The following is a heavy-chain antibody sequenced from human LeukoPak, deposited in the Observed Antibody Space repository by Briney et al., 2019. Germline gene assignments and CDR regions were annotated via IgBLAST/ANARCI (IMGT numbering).Heavy chain of an antibody. CDR3: ARQGYSSSKLFDY. CDR2: IYTSGST. CDR1: GGSISSYY. J-gene: IGHJ4*02. V-gene: IGHV4-4*09. Sequence: PSETLSLTCTVSGGSISSYYWSWIRQPPGKGREWIGYIYTSGSTNYNPSLKSRVTISVDTSKNQFSLKLSSVTAADTAVYYCARQGYSSSKLFDYWGQGTLVTVSS. D-gene: IGHD6-6*01.